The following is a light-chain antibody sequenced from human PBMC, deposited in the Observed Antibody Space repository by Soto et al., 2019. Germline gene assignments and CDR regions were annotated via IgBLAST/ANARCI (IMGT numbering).Light chain of an antibody. Sequence: DIQMTQSPSSVSASVGDRVTITCRASQAIDSWLAWYQQKPGEAPKLLIFTGSLLHSGVPPRFSGSGSGTDFTLTISSLQPEDFATYYCQQTLSFPPTFGQGIKVDI. CDR2: TGS. CDR1: QAIDSW. V-gene: IGKV1-12*01. J-gene: IGKJ1*01. CDR3: QQTLSFPPT.